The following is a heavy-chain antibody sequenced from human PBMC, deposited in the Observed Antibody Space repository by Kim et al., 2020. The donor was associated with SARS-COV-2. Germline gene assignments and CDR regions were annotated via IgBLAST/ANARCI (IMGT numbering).Heavy chain of an antibody. D-gene: IGHD3-10*01. Sequence: GGSLRLSCAASGLSFDSSAMNWVRQAPGKGLEWVAVISFDGRNKAYAGSVKGRVTISRDNSKSTLHLQMNSLRVEGTAVYYCARGNYYESVSLSDYYNGMDVWGQGTTVTVSS. J-gene: IGHJ6*02. CDR1: GLSFDSSA. V-gene: IGHV3-30-3*01. CDR3: ARGNYYESVSLSDYYNGMDV. CDR2: ISFDGRNK.